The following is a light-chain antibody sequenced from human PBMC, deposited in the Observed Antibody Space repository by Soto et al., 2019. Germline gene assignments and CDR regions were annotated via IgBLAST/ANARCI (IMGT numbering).Light chain of an antibody. CDR1: QSISSW. V-gene: IGKV1-5*03. Sequence: DIPMTQSPSTLSASVGDRVTITCRASQSISSWLAWYQQKPGKAPKLLIYKASSLESGAPSRFSGTGSGTEFTLTISSLQPDDFATYYCQQYKSLYTFGQGTKLEIK. J-gene: IGKJ2*01. CDR2: KAS. CDR3: QQYKSLYT.